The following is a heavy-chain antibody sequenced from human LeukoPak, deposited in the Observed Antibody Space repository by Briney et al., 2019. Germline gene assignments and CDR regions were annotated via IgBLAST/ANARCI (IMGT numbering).Heavy chain of an antibody. CDR3: ASTIVGATHRAEYFQH. CDR1: GGTFSSYA. V-gene: IGHV1-69*05. J-gene: IGHJ1*01. CDR2: IIPIFGTA. D-gene: IGHD1-26*01. Sequence: GASVKVSCKASGGTFSSYAISWVRQAPGQGLEWMGGIIPIFGTANYAQKFQGRVTITTDESTSTAYMELSSLRSEDTAVYYCASTIVGATHRAEYFQHWGQGTLVTVSS.